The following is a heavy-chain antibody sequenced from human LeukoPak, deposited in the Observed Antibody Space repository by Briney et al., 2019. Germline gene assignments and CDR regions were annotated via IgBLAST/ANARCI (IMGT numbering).Heavy chain of an antibody. J-gene: IGHJ5*02. D-gene: IGHD3-10*01. CDR2: INHSGST. Sequence: SETLSLTCAVYGGSFSGYYWSWIRQPPGKGLEWIGEINHSGSTNYNPSLKSRVAISVDTSKNQFSLKLSSVTAADTAVYYCARRPRYYYGSGSYNNWFDPWGQGTLVTVSS. CDR1: GGSFSGYY. CDR3: ARRPRYYYGSGSYNNWFDP. V-gene: IGHV4-34*01.